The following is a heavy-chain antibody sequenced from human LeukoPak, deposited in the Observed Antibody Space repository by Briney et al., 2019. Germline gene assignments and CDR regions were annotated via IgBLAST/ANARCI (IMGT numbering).Heavy chain of an antibody. Sequence: SETLSLTCTVSGGSISSYYWSWIRQPPGKGLEWIGYIYYSGSTNYNPSLKSRVTISVDTSKNQFSLKLSSVTAADRAVYYCAREGREPHWGQGTLVTVSS. CDR3: AREGREPH. CDR1: GGSISSYY. D-gene: IGHD1-26*01. V-gene: IGHV4-59*01. J-gene: IGHJ4*02. CDR2: IYYSGST.